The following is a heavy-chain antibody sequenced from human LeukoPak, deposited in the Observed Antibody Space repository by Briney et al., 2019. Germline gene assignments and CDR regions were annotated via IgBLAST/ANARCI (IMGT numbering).Heavy chain of an antibody. CDR1: GGSISSYY. CDR3: ARVEMATRRPYYFDY. J-gene: IGHJ4*02. D-gene: IGHD5-24*01. CDR2: IYYSGTT. V-gene: IGHV4-59*01. Sequence: XXLSLTXTVSGGSISSYYWSWIRQPPGKGLEWIGYIYYSGTTNYNPSLKSRVTISVDTSKNQFSLNLSSVTAADTAVYYCARVEMATRRPYYFDYWGQGTLVXXSS.